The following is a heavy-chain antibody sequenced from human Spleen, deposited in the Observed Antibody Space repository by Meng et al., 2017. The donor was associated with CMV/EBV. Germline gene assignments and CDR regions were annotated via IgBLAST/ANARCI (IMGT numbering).Heavy chain of an antibody. V-gene: IGHV4-30-4*08. D-gene: IGHD4-17*01. CDR1: RSIRSSDYY. Sequence: RSIRSSDYYLSWIRRPPGKGLEWIGFIYYNGDTYYNPSLESRVTISIDTSKNQYSLRLTSATAADTALYYCARAPYGDNWGRQFDSWGQGTLVTVSS. J-gene: IGHJ4*02. CDR2: IYYNGDT. CDR3: ARAPYGDNWGRQFDS.